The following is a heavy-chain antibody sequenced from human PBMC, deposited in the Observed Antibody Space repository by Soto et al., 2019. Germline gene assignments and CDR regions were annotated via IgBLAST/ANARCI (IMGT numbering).Heavy chain of an antibody. CDR3: AKELDGSGWALDY. CDR2: ISYDGSNK. CDR1: GFTFSSYG. D-gene: IGHD6-19*01. J-gene: IGHJ4*02. Sequence: PGGSLRLSCAASGFTFSSYGMHWVRQAPGKGLEWVAVISYDGSNKYYADSVKGRFTISRDNSKNTLYLQMNSLRAEDTAVYYCAKELDGSGWALDYWGQGTLVTVSS. V-gene: IGHV3-30*18.